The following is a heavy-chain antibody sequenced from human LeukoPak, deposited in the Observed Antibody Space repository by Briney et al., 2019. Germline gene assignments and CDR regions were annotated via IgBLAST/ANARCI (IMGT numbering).Heavy chain of an antibody. Sequence: GASVKVSCTASGYTFTGYYMHWVRQAPGQGLEWMGWINPNSGATNYAQKFQGRVTVTRDTSISTAYMELSRLRSDDTAVYYCASSITMIVVVTPAPNFDYWGQGTLVTVSS. J-gene: IGHJ4*02. CDR3: ASSITMIVVVTPAPNFDY. V-gene: IGHV1-2*02. D-gene: IGHD3-22*01. CDR2: INPNSGAT. CDR1: GYTFTGYY.